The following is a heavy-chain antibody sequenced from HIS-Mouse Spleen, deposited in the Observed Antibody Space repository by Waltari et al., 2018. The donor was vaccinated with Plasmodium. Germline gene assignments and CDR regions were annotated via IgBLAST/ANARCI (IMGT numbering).Heavy chain of an antibody. CDR2: ISGSGGST. Sequence: EVQLLESGGGLVQPGGSLRLHCEASGFTFSRYAMSWVRQAPGKGLEWVSAISGSGGSTYYADSVKGRFTISRDNSKNTLYLQMNSLRAEDTAVYYCAKTIKYYDILTGYPFDYWGQGTLVTVSS. V-gene: IGHV3-23*01. J-gene: IGHJ4*02. CDR3: AKTIKYYDILTGYPFDY. CDR1: GFTFSRYA. D-gene: IGHD3-9*01.